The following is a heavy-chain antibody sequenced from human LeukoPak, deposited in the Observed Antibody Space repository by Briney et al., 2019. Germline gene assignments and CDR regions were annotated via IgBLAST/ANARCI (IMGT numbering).Heavy chain of an antibody. D-gene: IGHD2-21*01. J-gene: IGHJ4*02. CDR3: ARGFYSASSFDY. CDR2: IYYSGNS. V-gene: IGHV4-59*01. CDR1: GGSISGYF. Sequence: PSETLSLTCTVSGGSISGYFWNWIRQPPGKGLEWIGYIYYSGNSDYNPSLKSRVTISVDTSKDQLSLNLSSVTAADTAVYFCARGFYSASSFDYWGQGTLVTVSS.